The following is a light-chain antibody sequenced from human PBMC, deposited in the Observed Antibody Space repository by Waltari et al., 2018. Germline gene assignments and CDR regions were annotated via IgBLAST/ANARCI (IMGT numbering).Light chain of an antibody. J-gene: IGKJ2*03. CDR1: QSVKSS. V-gene: IGKV3-15*01. CDR3: QHYSWPPYS. CDR2: GGS. Sequence: EILLTQSPATLSVSPGETATLSCRASQSVKSSLAWYQQKPGQAPRLLIYGGSAKATGTPARFSGFGSETEFTLNISSLQSEDFAVYYCQHYSWPPYSFGQGTNVEIK.